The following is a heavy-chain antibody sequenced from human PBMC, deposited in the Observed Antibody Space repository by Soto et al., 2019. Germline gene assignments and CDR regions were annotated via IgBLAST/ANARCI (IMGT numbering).Heavy chain of an antibody. J-gene: IGHJ4*02. V-gene: IGHV1-18*01. CDR2: ISAYNGNT. D-gene: IGHD3-10*01. Sequence: QVQLVQSGAEVKKPGASVKVSCKASGYTFTSYGISWVRQAPGQGLEWMGWISAYNGNTNYAQKLQGRVTMTTDTSTSTAYMELRSLRSDDTAMYYCARDQDQTYYYGSGSHWGQGTLVTVSS. CDR3: ARDQDQTYYYGSGSH. CDR1: GYTFTSYG.